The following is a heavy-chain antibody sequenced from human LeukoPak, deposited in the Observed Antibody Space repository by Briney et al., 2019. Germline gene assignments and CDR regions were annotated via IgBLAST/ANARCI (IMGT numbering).Heavy chain of an antibody. CDR2: INHSGST. CDR1: GGSFSGYY. J-gene: IGHJ6*03. Sequence: SETLSLTCAVYGGSFSGYYWSWIRQPPGKGLEWIGEINHSGSTNYNPSLKSRVTISVDTSKNQFSLKLSSVTAADTAVYYCAREAHRYCSSTSCSKGEFYYYYYYMDVWGKGTTVTVSS. V-gene: IGHV4-34*01. D-gene: IGHD2-2*01. CDR3: AREAHRYCSSTSCSKGEFYYYYYYMDV.